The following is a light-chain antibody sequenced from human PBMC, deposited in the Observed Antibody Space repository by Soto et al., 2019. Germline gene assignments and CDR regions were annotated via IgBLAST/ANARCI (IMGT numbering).Light chain of an antibody. CDR1: QSVSSRF. V-gene: IGKV3-11*01. CDR2: DAS. J-gene: IGKJ5*01. CDR3: QQRRSWPPTIT. Sequence: EVVLTQSPGTLSLSPGERATLSCRASQSVSSRFLAWYQQKPGQAPRLLIYDASNRATDIPPRFSGSGSGTDFTLTISSLEPEDFAVYYCQQRRSWPPTITFGQGTRLEIK.